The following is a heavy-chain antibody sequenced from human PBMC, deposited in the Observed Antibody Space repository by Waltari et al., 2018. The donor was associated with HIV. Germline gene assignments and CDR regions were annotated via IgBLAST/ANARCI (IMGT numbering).Heavy chain of an antibody. Sequence: QLQLQESGPGLVKPSETLSLTCTVSGGSISSTSYYWGWIRQPPGKGLQWIGSIYYSRNTYYNPSLKSRVTISVDTSKNQFSLKLGSVTAADTAVYYCARSYCSSTSCYAVGALDIWGQGTMVTVSA. CDR2: IYYSRNT. CDR1: GGSISSTSYY. D-gene: IGHD2-2*01. V-gene: IGHV4-39*01. CDR3: ARSYCSSTSCYAVGALDI. J-gene: IGHJ3*02.